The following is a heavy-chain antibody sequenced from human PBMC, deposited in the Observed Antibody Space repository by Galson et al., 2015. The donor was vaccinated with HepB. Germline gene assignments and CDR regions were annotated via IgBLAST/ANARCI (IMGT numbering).Heavy chain of an antibody. V-gene: IGHV3-9*01. CDR3: AKAGYQLPDDAFDI. D-gene: IGHD2-2*01. CDR1: GFTFSGYS. CDR2: ISWNSGSI. Sequence: SLRLSCAASGFTFSGYSMNWVRQAPGKGLEWVSGISWNSGSIGYADSVKGRFTISRDNAKNSLYLQMNSLRAEDTALYYCAKAGYQLPDDAFDIWGQGTMVTVSS. J-gene: IGHJ3*02.